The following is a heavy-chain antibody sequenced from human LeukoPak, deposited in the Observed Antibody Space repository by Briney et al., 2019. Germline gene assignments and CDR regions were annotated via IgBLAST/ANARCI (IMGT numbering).Heavy chain of an antibody. CDR3: ARVPDSSGYDYPIDY. CDR1: GYTFTSYG. V-gene: IGHV1-18*01. Sequence: ASVKVSCKASGYTFTSYGISWVRQAPGQGIEWMGWISAYNGNTNYAQKLQGRLTMTTDTSTSTAYMELRSLRADDTDVYYCARVPDSSGYDYPIDYWGQGTLVTVSS. D-gene: IGHD3-22*01. CDR2: ISAYNGNT. J-gene: IGHJ4*02.